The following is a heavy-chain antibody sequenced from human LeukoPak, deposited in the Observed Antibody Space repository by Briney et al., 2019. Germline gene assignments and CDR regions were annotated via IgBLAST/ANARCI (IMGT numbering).Heavy chain of an antibody. CDR3: ARGRNFDWLLPASYYFDY. Sequence: GGSLRLSCAASGFTFSSYSVNWVRQAPGKGLEWVSSISSSSSYIYYADSVKGRFTISRDNAKNSLYLQMNSLRAEDTAVYYCARGRNFDWLLPASYYFDYWGQGTLVTVSS. D-gene: IGHD3-9*01. V-gene: IGHV3-21*01. J-gene: IGHJ4*02. CDR2: ISSSSSYI. CDR1: GFTFSSYS.